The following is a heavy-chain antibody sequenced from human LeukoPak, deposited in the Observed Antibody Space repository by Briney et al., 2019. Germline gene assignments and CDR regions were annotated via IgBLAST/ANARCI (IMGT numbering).Heavy chain of an antibody. J-gene: IGHJ3*02. D-gene: IGHD6-13*01. CDR1: GYSFTSYW. CDR2: LYPGDSDT. Sequence: GESLKISCKGSGYSFTSYWIGWVRQMPGKGLEWMGILYPGDSDTRYRPYFQGQVTNSADKSISTAYLQWSSLKASDTAMYYCARTSSWLDAFDIWGQGTMVTVSS. V-gene: IGHV5-51*01. CDR3: ARTSSWLDAFDI.